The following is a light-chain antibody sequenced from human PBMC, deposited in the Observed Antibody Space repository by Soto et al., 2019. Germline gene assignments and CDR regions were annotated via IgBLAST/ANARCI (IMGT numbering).Light chain of an antibody. CDR2: AAF. V-gene: IGKV1-33*01. J-gene: IGKJ4*01. CDR3: QQYHNLPLT. Sequence: DIQMTQSTSSLSASVGDRVTITCQASQDITNYVNWYFQKPGKAPKLLISAAFNSETGVPSRFCGSGAGTHFTCTISSLQPEDIATYYCQQYHNLPLTFGGGTKVEI. CDR1: QDITNY.